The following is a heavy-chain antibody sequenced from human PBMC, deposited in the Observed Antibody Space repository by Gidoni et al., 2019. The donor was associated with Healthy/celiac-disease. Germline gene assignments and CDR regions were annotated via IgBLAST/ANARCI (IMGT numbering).Heavy chain of an antibody. CDR2: IRSKAYGGTT. CDR1: GFTFGDYA. Sequence: EVQLVESGGGLVQPGRSLRLSCTASGFTFGDYAMSWFRQAPGKGLEWVGFIRSKAYGGTTEYAASVKGRFTISRDDSKSIAYLQMNSLKTEDTAVYYCTRGPDYGDFLFDYWGQGTLVTVSS. D-gene: IGHD4-17*01. V-gene: IGHV3-49*03. J-gene: IGHJ4*02. CDR3: TRGPDYGDFLFDY.